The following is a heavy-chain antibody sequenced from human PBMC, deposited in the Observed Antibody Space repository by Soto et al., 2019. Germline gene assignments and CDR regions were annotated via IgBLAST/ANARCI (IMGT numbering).Heavy chain of an antibody. CDR1: GLTFSSYA. V-gene: IGHV3-23*01. Sequence: EVQLLESGGGLVQPGGSLRLSCAVSGLTFSSYAMSWVRQAPGKGREWVSAISGRGGTTYYADSVKGRFTISRDNFKNTLYLQMNSLRAEDTAVYYCAKVDNAGAFDIWGQGTVVTVSS. CDR3: AKVDNAGAFDI. J-gene: IGHJ3*02. D-gene: IGHD1-20*01. CDR2: ISGRGGTT.